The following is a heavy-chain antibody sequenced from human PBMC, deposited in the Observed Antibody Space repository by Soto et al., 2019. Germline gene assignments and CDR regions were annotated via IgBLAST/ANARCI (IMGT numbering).Heavy chain of an antibody. D-gene: IGHD5-12*01. V-gene: IGHV4-30-2*01. CDR3: AAGGGLPRYY. Sequence: QLQLQESGSGLVKPSQTLSLTCAVSGGSISSGGYSWSWIRQPPGKGLEWIGYIYHSGSTYYNPSRKSRAPRSVDRSKTQFSLMLSSVTAADAAVYYCAAGGGLPRYYWGQGTLVTVSS. J-gene: IGHJ4*02. CDR1: GGSISSGGYS. CDR2: IYHSGST.